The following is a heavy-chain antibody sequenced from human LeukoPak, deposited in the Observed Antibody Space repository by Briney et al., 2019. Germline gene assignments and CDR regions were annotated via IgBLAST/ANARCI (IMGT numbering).Heavy chain of an antibody. CDR3: ASYPEYSSSWYN. Sequence: SETLSLTCTASGGSISSSSYYWGWIRQPPGKGLEWIGSIYYSGSTYYNPSLKSRVTISVDTSMNQFSLKLSSVTAADTAVYYCASYPEYSSSWYNWGQGTLVTVSS. CDR1: GGSISSSSYY. V-gene: IGHV4-39*01. D-gene: IGHD6-13*01. CDR2: IYYSGST. J-gene: IGHJ4*02.